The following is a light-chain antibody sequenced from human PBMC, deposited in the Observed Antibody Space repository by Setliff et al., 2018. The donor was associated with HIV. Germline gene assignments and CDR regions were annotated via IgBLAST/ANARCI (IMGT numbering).Light chain of an antibody. CDR1: SSDVGAYNY. V-gene: IGLV2-14*03. Sequence: QSVLAQPASVSGSPGQSITISCTGTSSDVGAYNYVSWYQQHPGKAPKLMVYDVSNRPSGVSRRFSGSKSGNTASLTISGLQAEDEAAYYCSSYTGSSTLEVFGTGTEVTVL. CDR3: SSYTGSSTLEV. J-gene: IGLJ1*01. CDR2: DVS.